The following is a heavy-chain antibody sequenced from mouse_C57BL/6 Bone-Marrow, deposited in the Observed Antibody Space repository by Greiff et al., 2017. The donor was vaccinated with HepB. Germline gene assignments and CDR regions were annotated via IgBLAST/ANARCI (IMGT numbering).Heavy chain of an antibody. Sequence: LVESGAELVRPGTSVKVSCKASGYAFTNYLIEWVKQRPGQGLEWIGVINPGSGGTNYNEKFKGKATLTADKSSSTAYMQLSSLTSEDSAVYFCARAPFTTVGYWYFDVWGTGTTVTVSS. D-gene: IGHD1-1*01. CDR1: GYAFTNYL. J-gene: IGHJ1*03. V-gene: IGHV1-54*01. CDR2: INPGSGGT. CDR3: ARAPFTTVGYWYFDV.